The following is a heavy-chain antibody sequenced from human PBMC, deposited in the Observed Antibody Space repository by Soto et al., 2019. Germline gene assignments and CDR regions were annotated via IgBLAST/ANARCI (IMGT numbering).Heavy chain of an antibody. Sequence: EVQLLESGGGLVQPGGSLRLSCAASGFTLSSYAMSWVRQAPGRGLEWVSAISGSGGTTYYADSVKGRFTISRDTPKNTLYLQMNRLRAEDTAVYYCAKVERYYYDSSGYYSSPLFWGQGTLVTVSS. D-gene: IGHD3-22*01. CDR3: AKVERYYYDSSGYYSSPLF. CDR1: GFTLSSYA. J-gene: IGHJ4*02. CDR2: ISGSGGTT. V-gene: IGHV3-23*01.